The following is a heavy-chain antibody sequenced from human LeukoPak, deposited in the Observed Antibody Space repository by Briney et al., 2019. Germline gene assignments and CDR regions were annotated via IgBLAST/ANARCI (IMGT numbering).Heavy chain of an antibody. Sequence: PGGSLRLSCAASGFTFSSYWMSWVRQAPGKGLEWVANIKQDGSEKYYVDSVKGRFTISRDNAKNSLYLQMNSLRAEDTAVYYCARDGSLRYEARMDVWGKGTTVTISS. CDR2: IKQDGSEK. CDR3: ARDGSLRYEARMDV. D-gene: IGHD3-9*01. V-gene: IGHV3-7*01. CDR1: GFTFSSYW. J-gene: IGHJ6*03.